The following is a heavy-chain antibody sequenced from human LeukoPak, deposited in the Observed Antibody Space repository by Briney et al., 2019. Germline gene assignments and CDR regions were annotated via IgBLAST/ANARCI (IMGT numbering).Heavy chain of an antibody. D-gene: IGHD3-9*01. CDR2: IYSGGST. CDR1: GFTVSSNY. CDR3: ARSTSSEYDIYHFDY. V-gene: IGHV3-66*01. J-gene: IGHJ4*02. Sequence: GGSLRLSCAASGFTVSSNYMSWVRQAPGKGLEWVSVIYSGGSTYYADSVKGRFTISRDNSKNTLYLQMNSLRAEDTAVYYCARSTSSEYDIYHFDYWGQGTLVTVSS.